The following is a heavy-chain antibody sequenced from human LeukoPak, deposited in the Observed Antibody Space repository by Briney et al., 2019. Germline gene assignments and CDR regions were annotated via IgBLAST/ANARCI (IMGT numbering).Heavy chain of an antibody. CDR1: SGSMSGYY. CDR2: INHSGST. V-gene: IGHV4-34*01. D-gene: IGHD3-22*01. J-gene: IGHJ4*02. CDR3: AREDHRYDSSGYSDY. Sequence: RASETLSLTCTVSSGSMSGYYWSWIRQPPGKGLEWIGEINHSGSTNYNPSLKSRVTISVDTSKNQFSLKLSSVTAADTAVYYCAREDHRYDSSGYSDYWGQGTLVTVSS.